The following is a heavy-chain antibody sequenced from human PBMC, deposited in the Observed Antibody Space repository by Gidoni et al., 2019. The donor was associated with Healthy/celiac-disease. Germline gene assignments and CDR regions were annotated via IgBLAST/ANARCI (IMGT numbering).Heavy chain of an antibody. CDR1: RFTFLNAW. Sequence: EVQLVASGGDLVNPGGSLSLSCAASRFTFLNAWMCWVRQAPGGGLEWLGRIKSETDGGTTDYAAPVKGRFTISRDDSKNTLYLQMNSLKAEDTAVYYCANHRGRQWLVHVLDSWGQGTLVTVSS. D-gene: IGHD6-19*01. CDR2: IKSETDGGTT. CDR3: ANHRGRQWLVHVLDS. V-gene: IGHV3-15*01. J-gene: IGHJ4*02.